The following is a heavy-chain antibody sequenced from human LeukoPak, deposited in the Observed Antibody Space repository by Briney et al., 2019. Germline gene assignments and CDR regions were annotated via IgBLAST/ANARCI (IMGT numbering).Heavy chain of an antibody. D-gene: IGHD4-11*01. CDR1: GVSFSGYY. CDR2: INHSAYT. J-gene: IGHJ5*02. Sequence: PSETLSLTCAVSGVSFSGYYWSWIRQSPEKGLEWIGEINHSAYTNYNPSLKSRATISLDTSKTQFSLKLLSATAADTAVYYCARGRDDYTDYNWFEPWGQGTLVTVSS. CDR3: ARGRDDYTDYNWFEP. V-gene: IGHV4-34*01.